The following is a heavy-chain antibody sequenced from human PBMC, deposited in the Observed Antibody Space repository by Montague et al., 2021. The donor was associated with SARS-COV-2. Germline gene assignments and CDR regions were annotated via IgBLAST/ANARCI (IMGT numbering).Heavy chain of an antibody. CDR1: GGSFSSGDSY. CDR3: VATYNGNWYYFDY. D-gene: IGHD6-13*01. CDR2: IHYAGSA. V-gene: IGHV4-39*01. J-gene: IGHJ4*02. Sequence: SETLSLTCSVSGGSFSSGDSYWGWLRQAPGKGLEWIGDIHYAGSAYYNPSLRSRATISADTSKNQFSLKLNSVTAADTAVYYCVATYNGNWYYFDYWGQGTLVTVSS.